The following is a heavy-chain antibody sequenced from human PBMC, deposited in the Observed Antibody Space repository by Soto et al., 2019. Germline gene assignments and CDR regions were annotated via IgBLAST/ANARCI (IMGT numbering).Heavy chain of an antibody. D-gene: IGHD5-18*01. CDR3: AHKLDTVDWFDP. J-gene: IGHJ5*02. CDR2: MYWNDDK. V-gene: IGHV2-5*01. Sequence: QITLKESGPTLVKPTQTLTLTCSFSGFSLRNGGVGVGWIRQPPGKALEWVALMYWNDDKRYSPSLKSRLTLTKDTSKDQVVLKMTNVYPVDTATYYCAHKLDTVDWFDPWGQGTLVTVSS. CDR1: GFSLRNGGVG.